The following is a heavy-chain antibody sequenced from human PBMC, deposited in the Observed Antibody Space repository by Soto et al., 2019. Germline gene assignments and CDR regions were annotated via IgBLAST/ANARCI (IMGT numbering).Heavy chain of an antibody. J-gene: IGHJ4*02. CDR3: ARGFYDSSGYRIFDY. CDR1: GYTFTTYD. V-gene: IGHV1-8*01. CDR2: MNPNSGNT. Sequence: ASVKVSCKVSGYTFTTYDINWVRQATGQGLEWMGWMNPNSGNTGYAQKFQGRVSMTRDTSISTAYMELSSLRSEDMAVYFCARGFYDSSGYRIFDYWGQGSLVTVS. D-gene: IGHD3-22*01.